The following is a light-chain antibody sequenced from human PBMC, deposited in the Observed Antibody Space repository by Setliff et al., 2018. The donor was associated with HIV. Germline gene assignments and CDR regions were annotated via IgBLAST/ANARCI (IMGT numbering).Light chain of an antibody. Sequence: QSALTQPRSVSGSPGQSVTISCTGTSSDVGGYNFVSWYQRRPGKAPKLMIYDVTKRPSGVPDRFSGSKSGNTASLTISGLQAEDEADYYCCSYAGSHTVVFGTGTKGTVL. CDR1: SSDVGGYNF. CDR2: DVT. CDR3: CSYAGSHTVV. J-gene: IGLJ1*01. V-gene: IGLV2-11*01.